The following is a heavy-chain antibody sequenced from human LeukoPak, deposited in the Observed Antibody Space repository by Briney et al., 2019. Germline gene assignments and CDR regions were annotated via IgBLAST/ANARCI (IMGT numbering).Heavy chain of an antibody. Sequence: AGGSLRLSCSASGFTFSSYAMYWVRQAPGKGLEYVSAITSNGGSAYYADSVKGRFTISRDNSKNTLYLQMNSLRAEDTAVYYCARAPYGSGSYYPFDYWGQGTLVTVSS. J-gene: IGHJ4*02. CDR3: ARAPYGSGSYYPFDY. CDR2: ITSNGGSA. V-gene: IGHV3-64*04. CDR1: GFTFSSYA. D-gene: IGHD3-10*01.